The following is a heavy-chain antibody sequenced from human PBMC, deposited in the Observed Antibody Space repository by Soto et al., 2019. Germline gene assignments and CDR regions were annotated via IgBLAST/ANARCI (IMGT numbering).Heavy chain of an antibody. CDR2: IFSSGAT. Sequence: EVQLVQTGGGLIQPGGSLRLSCDASGFSVGSNYMHWVRLAPGKGLDWVSAIFSSGATYYADSVKGRFTISRDNSKHTESLHMLNLSSADTSVYYCERVPFSHSSYDTRGLLIWGQGSLVSV. CDR1: GFSVGSNY. J-gene: IGHJ1*01. D-gene: IGHD3-16*01. CDR3: ERVPFSHSSYDTRGLLI. V-gene: IGHV3-53*02.